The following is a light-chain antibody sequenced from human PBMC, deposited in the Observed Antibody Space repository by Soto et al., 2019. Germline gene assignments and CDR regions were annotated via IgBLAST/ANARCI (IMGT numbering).Light chain of an antibody. CDR3: QAWDNSFVV. CDR2: QDV. Sequence: SYELTQPPSVSVSPGQTASITCSGDKLGDKYACWYQQKPGQSPVLVIYQDVKRPSGIPERFSGCNSGNTATLTISGTQAMDEADYYCQAWDNSFVVFGGGTKVTVL. CDR1: KLGDKY. V-gene: IGLV3-1*01. J-gene: IGLJ2*01.